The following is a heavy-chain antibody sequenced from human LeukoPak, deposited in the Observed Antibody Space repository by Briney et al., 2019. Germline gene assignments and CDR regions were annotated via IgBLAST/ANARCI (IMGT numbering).Heavy chain of an antibody. J-gene: IGHJ4*02. CDR2: ISGNNGNT. CDR1: GYTFTTHG. D-gene: IGHD3-3*01. V-gene: IGHV1-18*01. CDR3: ARLYDFWSGYYPHFDY. Sequence: ASVKVSCKASGYTFTTHGISWVRQVPGQGPEWMGWISGNNGNTHYAQKFQGRVTMTTETSTSTAYMELKSLRSDDTAVYYCARLYDFWSGYYPHFDYWGQGTLVTVSS.